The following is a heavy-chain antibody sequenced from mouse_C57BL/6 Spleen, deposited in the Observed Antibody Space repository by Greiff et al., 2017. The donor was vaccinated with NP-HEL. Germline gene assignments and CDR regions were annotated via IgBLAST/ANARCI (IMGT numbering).Heavy chain of an antibody. CDR3: ASYYYDYDVGYAMDY. CDR2: IHPNSGST. V-gene: IGHV1-64*01. D-gene: IGHD2-4*01. J-gene: IGHJ4*01. CDR1: GYTFTSYW. Sequence: VQLQQPGAELVKPGASVKMSCKASGYTFTSYWMHWVKQRPGQGLEWIGMIHPNSGSTNYNEKFKSKATLTVDKSSSTAYMQLSSLTSEDSAVYYCASYYYDYDVGYAMDYWGQGTSVTDSS.